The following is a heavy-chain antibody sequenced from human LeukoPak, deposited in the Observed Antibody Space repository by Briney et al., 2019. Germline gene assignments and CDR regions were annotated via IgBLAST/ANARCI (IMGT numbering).Heavy chain of an antibody. Sequence: ASVKVSCKASGGTFSSYVISWVRQAPGQGLEWMGGIIPIFGTANYVQKFQDRVTLPTDESTSTAYMELSSLRSADTAVYYCVGLLMTTVPSTDRRFDPWGQGTLVTVSS. CDR2: IIPIFGTA. CDR3: VGLLMTTVPSTDRRFDP. V-gene: IGHV1-69*05. J-gene: IGHJ5*02. CDR1: GGTFSSYV. D-gene: IGHD4-11*01.